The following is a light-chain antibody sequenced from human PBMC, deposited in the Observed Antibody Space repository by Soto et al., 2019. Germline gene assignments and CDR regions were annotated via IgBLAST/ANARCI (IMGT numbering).Light chain of an antibody. CDR3: CSYAGTYTYV. Sequence: ALTQPRSVSGSPGQSVTISCTGTSSDVGAYNYVSWYQHHPGKAPKLMIYDVNKRPSGVPDRFSGSKSGNTASLTISGLQAEDEADYSCCSYAGTYTYVFGTGTKVTVL. CDR1: SSDVGAYNY. CDR2: DVN. J-gene: IGLJ1*01. V-gene: IGLV2-11*01.